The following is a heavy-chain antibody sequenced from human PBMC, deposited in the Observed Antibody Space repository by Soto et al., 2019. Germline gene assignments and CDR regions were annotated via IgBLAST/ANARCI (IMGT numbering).Heavy chain of an antibody. Sequence: KPSETLSLTCAVYGGSFSGYYWSWIRQPPGKGLEWIGEINHSGSTNYNPSLKSRVTISVDTSKNQFSLKLSSVTAADTAVYYCAGRLTTVNYYYYGMDVWGQGTTVTVSS. V-gene: IGHV4-34*01. D-gene: IGHD4-17*01. CDR2: INHSGST. J-gene: IGHJ6*02. CDR1: GGSFSGYY. CDR3: AGRLTTVNYYYYGMDV.